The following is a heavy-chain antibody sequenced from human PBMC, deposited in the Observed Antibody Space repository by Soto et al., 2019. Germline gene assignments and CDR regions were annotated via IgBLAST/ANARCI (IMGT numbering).Heavy chain of an antibody. D-gene: IGHD7-27*01. J-gene: IGHJ4*02. V-gene: IGHV3-30*03. CDR3: ASKILGSTTRPEY. CDR2: ISYDGSNK. CDR1: GFTFSSYG. Sequence: GGSLRLSCAASGFTFSSYGMHWVRQAPGKGLEWVAFISYDGSNKYYADSVKGRFTFSRDNSKNTVTLQMNSLGVEDTAVYYCASKILGSTTRPEYWGQGTLATVSS.